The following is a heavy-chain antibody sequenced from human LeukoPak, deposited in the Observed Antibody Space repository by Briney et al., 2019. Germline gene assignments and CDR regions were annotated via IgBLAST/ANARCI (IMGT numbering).Heavy chain of an antibody. CDR2: IRSKANSYAT. J-gene: IGHJ5*02. V-gene: IGHV3-73*01. Sequence: GGSLRLSCAASGFTFSGSAMHWVRQASGKGLEWVGRIRSKANSYATAYAASVKGRFTISRDDSKNTAYLQMNSLKTEDTAVYYCARDLGVIITGTSTPWFDPWGQGTLVTVSS. D-gene: IGHD1-7*01. CDR3: ARDLGVIITGTSTPWFDP. CDR1: GFTFSGSA.